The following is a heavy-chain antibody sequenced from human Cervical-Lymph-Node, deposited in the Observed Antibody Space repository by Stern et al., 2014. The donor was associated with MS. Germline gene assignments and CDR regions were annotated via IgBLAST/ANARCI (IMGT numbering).Heavy chain of an antibody. V-gene: IGHV2-26*01. CDR3: ALLPAAGRSPFDY. CDR1: GFSLSNAGMG. CDR2: IYSNDDE. Sequence: QVTLKESGPVLVKPTETLTLTCTVSGFSLSNAGMGVTWIRQPPGKALEWLAQIYSNDDESYSTSLKSRLTISKDTSKSQVVLTMTNMDPVDTATYYCALLPAAGRSPFDYWGQGTLVTVSS. D-gene: IGHD6-13*01. J-gene: IGHJ4*02.